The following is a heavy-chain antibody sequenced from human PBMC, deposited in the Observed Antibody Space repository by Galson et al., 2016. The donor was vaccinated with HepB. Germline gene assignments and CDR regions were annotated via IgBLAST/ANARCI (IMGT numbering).Heavy chain of an antibody. Sequence: SETLSLTCTVSGGSISSGSYYWAWIRQPPGKGLEWIGSIYYSGSTYHNPSLKSRVTMSEDTSKNQFSLKLTSVTAADTAVYYCARSWLSDDYWGQGTLVTVSS. J-gene: IGHJ4*02. D-gene: IGHD3-9*01. CDR3: ARSWLSDDY. CDR1: GGSISSGSYY. V-gene: IGHV4-39*07. CDR2: IYYSGST.